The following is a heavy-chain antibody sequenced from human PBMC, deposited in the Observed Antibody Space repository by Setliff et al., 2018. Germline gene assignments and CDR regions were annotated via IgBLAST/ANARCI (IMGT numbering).Heavy chain of an antibody. Sequence: GASVKVSCKASGGTFSSYAISWVRQAPGQGLEWMGGIIPIFGTANYAQKFQGRVTITADKSTSTAYMELSSLRSEDPAVYYCARARHPPWSGYPYYYMDVWRRRTTGAASS. CDR2: IIPIFGTA. V-gene: IGHV1-69*06. CDR3: ARARHPPWSGYPYYYMDV. CDR1: GGTFSSYA. J-gene: IGHJ6*03. D-gene: IGHD3-3*01.